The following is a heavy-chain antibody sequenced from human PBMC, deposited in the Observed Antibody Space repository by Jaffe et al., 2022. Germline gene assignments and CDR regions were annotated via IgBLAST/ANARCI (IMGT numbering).Heavy chain of an antibody. Sequence: QVQLQESGPGLVKPSETLSLTCTVSGGSVSSGSYYWSWIRQPPGKGLEWIGYIYYSGSTNYNPSLKSRVTISVDTSKNQFSLKLSSVTAADTAVYYCAREVGYCSSTSCGAWFDPWGQGTLVTVSS. CDR3: AREVGYCSSTSCGAWFDP. V-gene: IGHV4-61*01. CDR2: IYYSGST. D-gene: IGHD2-2*01. CDR1: GGSVSSGSYY. J-gene: IGHJ5*02.